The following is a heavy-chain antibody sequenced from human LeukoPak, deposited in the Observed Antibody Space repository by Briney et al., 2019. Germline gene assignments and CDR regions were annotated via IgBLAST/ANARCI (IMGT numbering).Heavy chain of an antibody. CDR2: MNPNSGNT. Sequence: ASVKVSCKASGYTFTSYDINWVRQATGQGLEWMGWMNPNSGNTGYAQKFQGRVTMTRNTSISTAYMELSSLRSEDTAVYYCARAQLYYDILTGYYIEGYFDYWGQGTLVTVSS. J-gene: IGHJ4*02. CDR3: ARAQLYYDILTGYYIEGYFDY. V-gene: IGHV1-8*01. D-gene: IGHD3-9*01. CDR1: GYTFTSYD.